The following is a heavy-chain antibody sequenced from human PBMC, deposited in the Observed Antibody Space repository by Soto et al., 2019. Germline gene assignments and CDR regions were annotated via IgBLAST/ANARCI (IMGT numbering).Heavy chain of an antibody. D-gene: IGHD5-12*01. J-gene: IGHJ6*02. V-gene: IGHV4-34*01. CDR2: INHSGST. CDR1: GGSFSGYY. Sequence: SETLSLTCAVYGGSFSGYYWSWIRQPPGKGLEWIGEINHSGSTNYNPSLKSRVTISVDTSKNQLSLKLSSVTAADTAVYYCAVATHYSPPYYYYGMDVWGQGTTVTVS. CDR3: AVATHYSPPYYYYGMDV.